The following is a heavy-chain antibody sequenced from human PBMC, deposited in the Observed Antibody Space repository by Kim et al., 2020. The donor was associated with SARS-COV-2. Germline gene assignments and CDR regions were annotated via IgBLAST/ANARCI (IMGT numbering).Heavy chain of an antibody. CDR2: IWYDGSNK. CDR3: ARLYYYGSGAGMDV. CDR1: GFTFSSYG. V-gene: IGHV3-33*01. J-gene: IGHJ6*02. D-gene: IGHD3-10*01. Sequence: GGSLRLSCAASGFTFSSYGMHWVRQAPGKGLEWVAVIWYDGSNKYYADSVKGRFTISRDNSKNTLYLQMNSLRAEGTAVYYCARLYYYGSGAGMDVWGQGTTVTVSS.